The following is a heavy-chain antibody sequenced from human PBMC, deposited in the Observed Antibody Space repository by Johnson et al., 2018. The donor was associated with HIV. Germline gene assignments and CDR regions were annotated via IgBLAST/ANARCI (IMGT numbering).Heavy chain of an antibody. D-gene: IGHD2-8*02. CDR1: GFTFSSYA. Sequence: QVQLVESGGGVVQPGRSLRLSCAASGFTFSSYAMHWVRQAPGKGLEWVAVISYDGSSKYYADSVKGRFPISRDNSKNTLYLQMTSLRAEDTAVYYCARTQVVYAHFDIWGQGTMVTVSS. J-gene: IGHJ3*02. CDR3: ARTQVVYAHFDI. V-gene: IGHV3-30-3*01. CDR2: ISYDGSSK.